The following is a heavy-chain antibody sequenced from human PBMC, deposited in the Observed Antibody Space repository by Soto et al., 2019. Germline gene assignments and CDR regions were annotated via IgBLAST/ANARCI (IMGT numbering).Heavy chain of an antibody. D-gene: IGHD3-10*01. CDR2: VNQDGSEK. V-gene: IGHV3-7*01. CDR3: ARGRPVPY. J-gene: IGHJ4*02. CDR1: GFTFSSYW. Sequence: EGQLVESGGGLVQPGGSLRLSCAASGFTFSSYWMSWVRQAPGKGLEWVANVNQDGSEKFYVDSVKGRFTISRDNAMNSMYLQMNSLRAEDTAVYYCARGRPVPYWGQGTLVTVSS.